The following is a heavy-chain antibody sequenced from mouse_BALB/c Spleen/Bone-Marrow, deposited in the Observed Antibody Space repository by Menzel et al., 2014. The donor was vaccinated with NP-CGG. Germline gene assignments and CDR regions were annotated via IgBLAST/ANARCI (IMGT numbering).Heavy chain of an antibody. V-gene: IGHV1-9*01. CDR1: GYTLSSYW. D-gene: IGHD3-1*01. CDR2: ILPGSGSN. Sequence: VQLQQSGAELMKPGASVKISCKATGYTLSSYWIEWVKQRPGQGLEWIGEILPGSGSNKYNEKFKGKATFTADTSSNTAYMQLSSLTSEDSAVYYCATARATSYYGMDYWGQGTSVTVSS. J-gene: IGHJ4*01. CDR3: ATARATSYYGMDY.